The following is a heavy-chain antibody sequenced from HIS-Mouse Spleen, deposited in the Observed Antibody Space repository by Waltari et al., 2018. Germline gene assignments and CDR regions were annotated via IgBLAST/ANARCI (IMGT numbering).Heavy chain of an antibody. CDR2: ISYDGSNK. Sequence: QVQLVESGGGVVQPGRSLRRSCAASGFTFSSYGMHWVRQAPGKGLEWVAVISYDGSNKYYADSVKGRFTISRDNSKNTLYLQMNSLRAEDTAVYYCAQKGLGIDYWGQGTLVTVSS. V-gene: IGHV3-30*03. CDR3: AQKGLGIDY. D-gene: IGHD7-27*01. CDR1: GFTFSSYG. J-gene: IGHJ4*02.